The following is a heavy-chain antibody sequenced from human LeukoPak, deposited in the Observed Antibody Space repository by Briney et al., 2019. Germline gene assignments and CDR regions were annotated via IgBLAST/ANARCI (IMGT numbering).Heavy chain of an antibody. CDR1: GFTFSNYG. CDR2: IWYDGSNK. J-gene: IGHJ4*02. V-gene: IGHV3-33*06. D-gene: IGHD2-15*01. Sequence: GGSLRLSCAASGFTFSNYGIHWVRQAPGKGLEWVAVIWYDGSNKQYGDSVKGRFTISRDNSKNTLYLQMNSLRAEDTAIYYCAKDVFLLSGRGDDYWGQGTLVTVSS. CDR3: AKDVFLLSGRGDDY.